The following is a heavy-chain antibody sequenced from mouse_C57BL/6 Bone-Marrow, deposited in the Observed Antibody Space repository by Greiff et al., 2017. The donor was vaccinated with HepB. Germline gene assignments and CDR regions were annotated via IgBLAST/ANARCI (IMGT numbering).Heavy chain of an antibody. CDR2: IDPENGDT. Sequence: VQLQQSGAELVRPGASVKLSCTASGFNIKDDYMHWVKQRPEQGLEWIGWIDPENGDTEYASKFQGKATITADTSSNTAYLQLSSLTSEDTAGYYCTTSGNPSDYWGQGTTLTVSS. J-gene: IGHJ2*01. CDR3: TTSGNPSDY. CDR1: GFNIKDDY. D-gene: IGHD2-1*01. V-gene: IGHV14-4*01.